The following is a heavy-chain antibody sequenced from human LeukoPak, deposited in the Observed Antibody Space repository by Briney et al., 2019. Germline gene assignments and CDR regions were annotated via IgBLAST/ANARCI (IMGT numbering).Heavy chain of an antibody. D-gene: IGHD3-10*01. Sequence: ASVKVSCKTSGFTFTTYSIQWVRQAPGQGLEWMAWINVGNGNTKYSQNFQGRVTITTDTSASTAYMELSSLRSEDTALYFCARDMIVYGSGSYLDYWGQGTLVTVSS. V-gene: IGHV1-3*01. CDR2: INVGNGNT. CDR1: GFTFTTYS. J-gene: IGHJ4*02. CDR3: ARDMIVYGSGSYLDY.